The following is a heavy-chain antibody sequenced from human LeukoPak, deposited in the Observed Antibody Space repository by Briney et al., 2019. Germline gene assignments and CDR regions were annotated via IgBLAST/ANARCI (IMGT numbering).Heavy chain of an antibody. D-gene: IGHD5-24*01. CDR1: GFTFDDFA. J-gene: IGHJ4*02. CDR3: AKDSIRDGYNSYDY. Sequence: GGSLRLSCEASGFTFDDFAMNWVRQAPGKGLQWVSLMYASGGTTKYADSVKGRFTISRDNSKNTLYLQMNSLRVEDTAVYYCAKDSIRDGYNSYDYWGQGTLVTVSS. V-gene: IGHV3-23*01. CDR2: MYASGGTT.